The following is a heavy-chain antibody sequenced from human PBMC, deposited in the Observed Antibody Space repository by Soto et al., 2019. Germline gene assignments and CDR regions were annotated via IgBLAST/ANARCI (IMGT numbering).Heavy chain of an antibody. J-gene: IGHJ4*02. D-gene: IGHD2-2*01. Sequence: EVQLLESGGGVVQPGGSLRLSCAASGFTFSNYGMSWVRLAPGKGLEWVAGTSGSGSNRYYADSVKGRFTITRDNSKEAVVLQINSLRAEDTAIYYCATHLYLFIEVVPAAAVSLALWGQGTLVTV. CDR3: ATHLYLFIEVVPAAAVSLAL. V-gene: IGHV3-23*01. CDR1: GFTFSNYG. CDR2: TSGSGSNR.